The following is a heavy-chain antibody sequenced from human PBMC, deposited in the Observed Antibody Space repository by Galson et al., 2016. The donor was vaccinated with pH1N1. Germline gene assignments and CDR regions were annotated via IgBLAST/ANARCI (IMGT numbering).Heavy chain of an antibody. CDR1: GGTFSSYA. Sequence: SVKVSCKASGGTFSSYAINWVRQAPGQGLEWMGGIIPIFGTANYAQEFQGRVTITADESTSTAYMELSSLRSEDTAVYYCASPSRPPREIHLWSPNDAFDIWGQGTMVTVSS. D-gene: IGHD5-18*01. J-gene: IGHJ3*02. V-gene: IGHV1-69*13. CDR2: IIPIFGTA. CDR3: ASPSRPPREIHLWSPNDAFDI.